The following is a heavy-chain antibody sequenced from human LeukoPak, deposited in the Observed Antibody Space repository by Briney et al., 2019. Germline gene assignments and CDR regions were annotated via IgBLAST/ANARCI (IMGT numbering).Heavy chain of an antibody. CDR1: GGSISSGGYS. D-gene: IGHD4-17*01. CDR3: ARGLWGDYVVDYFDY. CDR2: IYHSGST. V-gene: IGHV4-30-2*01. Sequence: SQTLSLTCAVSGGSISSGGYSWSWIRQPPGKGLEWIGYIYHSGSTYYNPSLKSRVTISVDRSKNQSSLKLSSVTAADTAVYYCARGLWGDYVVDYFDYWGQGTLVTVSS. J-gene: IGHJ4*02.